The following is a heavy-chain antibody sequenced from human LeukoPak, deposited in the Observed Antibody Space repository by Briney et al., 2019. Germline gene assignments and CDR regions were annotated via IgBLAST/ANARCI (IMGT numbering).Heavy chain of an antibody. Sequence: PGRSLRLSCAASGFTFSSYGMHWVRQAPGKGLEWVAVISYDGSNKYYADSVKGRFTISRDNSKNTLYLQMNSLRAEDTAVYYCARGLYGGNSPSDYWGQGTLVTVSS. CDR2: ISYDGSNK. V-gene: IGHV3-30*03. CDR1: GFTFSSYG. CDR3: ARGLYGGNSPSDY. D-gene: IGHD4-23*01. J-gene: IGHJ4*02.